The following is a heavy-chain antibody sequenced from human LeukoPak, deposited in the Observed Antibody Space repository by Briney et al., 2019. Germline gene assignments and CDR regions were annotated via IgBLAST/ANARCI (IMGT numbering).Heavy chain of an antibody. CDR2: INAGNGNT. D-gene: IGHD2-2*01. Sequence: ASVKVSCKASGYTFTSYAMHWVRQAPGQRLEWMGWINAGNGNTKYSQKFQGRVTITRDTSASTAYMELSSLRFEDTAVYYCARVDVGYCSSTSCYRDAFDIWGQGTMVTVSS. CDR1: GYTFTSYA. CDR3: ARVDVGYCSSTSCYRDAFDI. J-gene: IGHJ3*02. V-gene: IGHV1-3*01.